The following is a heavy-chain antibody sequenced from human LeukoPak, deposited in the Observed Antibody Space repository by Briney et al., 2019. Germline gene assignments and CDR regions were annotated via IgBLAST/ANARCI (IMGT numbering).Heavy chain of an antibody. CDR2: INPSGGST. CDR3: ARGLHTAMVRDY. J-gene: IGHJ4*02. D-gene: IGHD5-18*01. V-gene: IGHV1-46*01. CDR1: GYTFTSYY. Sequence: ASVKVSCKASGYTFTSYYMHWVRQAPGQGLEWMGIINPSGGSTSYAQKFQGRVTMTRDTSISTAYMELSRLRSDDTAVYYCARGLHTAMVRDYWGQGTLVTVSS.